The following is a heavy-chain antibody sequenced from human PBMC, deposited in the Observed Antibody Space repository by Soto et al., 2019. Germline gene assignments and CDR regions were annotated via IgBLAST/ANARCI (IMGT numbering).Heavy chain of an antibody. Sequence: VASVKVSCKASGGTFSSYAISWVRQAPGQGLEWMGGIIPIFGTANYAQKFQGRVTITADESTSTAYMELSSLRSEDTAVYYCARDPLPNDSSGYYGYNWFDPWGQGTLVTVSS. V-gene: IGHV1-69*13. J-gene: IGHJ5*02. CDR3: ARDPLPNDSSGYYGYNWFDP. D-gene: IGHD3-22*01. CDR1: GGTFSSYA. CDR2: IIPIFGTA.